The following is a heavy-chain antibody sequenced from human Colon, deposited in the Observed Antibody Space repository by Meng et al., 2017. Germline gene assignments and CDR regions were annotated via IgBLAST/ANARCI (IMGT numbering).Heavy chain of an antibody. J-gene: IGHJ3*02. Sequence: LPCTFSGASINIGGYYWSWTCQRPGKGLEWVGYIYHSATTFYNPSLKSRVTISIDTSKNQFSLNLSSVTAADTAVYYCARDTVGATDALDIWGQGTMVTVSS. V-gene: IGHV4-31*03. D-gene: IGHD1-26*01. CDR3: ARDTVGATDALDI. CDR2: IYHSATT. CDR1: GASINIGGYY.